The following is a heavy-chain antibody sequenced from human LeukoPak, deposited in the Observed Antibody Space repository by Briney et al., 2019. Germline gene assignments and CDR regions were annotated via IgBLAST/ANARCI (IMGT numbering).Heavy chain of an antibody. Sequence: GASVKVSCKASGYTFTGYYIHWVRQAPGQGPEWMGYINPNTGGTHYAQKFQGRVTLTRDTSISTAYMELSGQTSEDTALYYCATTLRNNPPWGQGTLITVSS. CDR1: GYTFTGYY. D-gene: IGHD1-14*01. CDR3: ATTLRNNPP. J-gene: IGHJ5*02. CDR2: INPNTGGT. V-gene: IGHV1-2*02.